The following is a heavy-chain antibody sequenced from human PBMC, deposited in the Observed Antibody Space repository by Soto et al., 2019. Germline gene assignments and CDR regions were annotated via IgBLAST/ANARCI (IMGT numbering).Heavy chain of an antibody. CDR3: ARGRMRKVTSFDY. CDR1: GFTFSSYA. Sequence: QVQLVESGGGVVQPGRSLRLSCAASGFTFSSYAMHWVRQAPGKGLEWVAVISYDGSNKYYADSVKGRFTISRDNXKNTLYLQMNSLRAEDTAVYYCARGRMRKVTSFDYWGQGTLVTVSS. V-gene: IGHV3-30-3*01. J-gene: IGHJ4*02. CDR2: ISYDGSNK. D-gene: IGHD2-21*02.